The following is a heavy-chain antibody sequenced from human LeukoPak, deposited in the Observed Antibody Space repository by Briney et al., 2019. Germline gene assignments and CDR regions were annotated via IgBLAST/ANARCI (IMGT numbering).Heavy chain of an antibody. D-gene: IGHD3-22*01. Sequence: PGGSLRLSCAASGFTFSSYGMHWVRQAPGKGLVWVSHINSAGSSTSYADSVKGRFTISRDNAKNTLYLQMKSLRAEDTAMYYCARDQAAYYDASAIDYWGQGTLVTVSS. CDR1: GFTFSSYG. CDR2: INSAGSST. V-gene: IGHV3-74*01. CDR3: ARDQAAYYDASAIDY. J-gene: IGHJ4*02.